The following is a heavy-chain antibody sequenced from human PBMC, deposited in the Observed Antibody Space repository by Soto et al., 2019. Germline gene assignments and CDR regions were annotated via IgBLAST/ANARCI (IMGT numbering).Heavy chain of an antibody. Sequence: GGSLRLSCAASGLTVSDKYMNWVRQAPGKGLGWVSVIYTSGTTYYADSVKGRFTISRDNFKNTLYLQMNSLRAEDTAMYYCARDGFGRYDDSGSEAFDIWGQGTMVTVSS. V-gene: IGHV3-53*01. CDR3: ARDGFGRYDDSGSEAFDI. J-gene: IGHJ3*02. CDR1: GLTVSDKY. CDR2: IYTSGTT. D-gene: IGHD3-10*01.